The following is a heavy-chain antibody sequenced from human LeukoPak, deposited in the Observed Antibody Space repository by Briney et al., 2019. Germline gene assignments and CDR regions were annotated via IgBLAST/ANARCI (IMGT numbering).Heavy chain of an antibody. V-gene: IGHV4-39*07. D-gene: IGHD3-9*01. J-gene: IGHJ3*02. CDR3: ASPLLTDAFDI. CDR1: GGSISSYH. Sequence: KASETLSLTCTVSGGSISSYHWSWIRQPPGKGLEWIGSIYYSGSTYYNPSLKSRVTISVDTSKNQFSLKLSSVTAADTAVYYCASPLLTDAFDIWGQGTMVTVSS. CDR2: IYYSGST.